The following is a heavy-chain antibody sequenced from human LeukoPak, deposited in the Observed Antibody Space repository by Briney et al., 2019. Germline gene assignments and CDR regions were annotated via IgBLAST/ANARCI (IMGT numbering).Heavy chain of an antibody. CDR1: GGSLSSGSLY. J-gene: IGHJ6*03. V-gene: IGHV4-61*02. D-gene: IGHD6-6*01. CDR3: ARDGLATYYYYYYMDV. Sequence: SETLSLTCTVSGGSLSSGSLYWSWIRQPAGKGLERIGRIYTSGSTNYNPSLKSRVTISVGTSKNEFSLGLSSVTAADTAVYFCARDGLATYYYYYYMDVWGKGTTVTVSS. CDR2: IYTSGST.